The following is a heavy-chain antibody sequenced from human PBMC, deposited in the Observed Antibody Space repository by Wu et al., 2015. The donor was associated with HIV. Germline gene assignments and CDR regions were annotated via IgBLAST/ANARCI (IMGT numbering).Heavy chain of an antibody. CDR1: GYTFSSYT. D-gene: IGHD6-13*01. J-gene: IGHJ4*02. CDR2: ISVYNDNT. V-gene: IGHV1-18*01. CDR3: ARDGGSSWYGSNSYFDY. Sequence: QVQLVQSGAEVKKPGASVRVSCKASGYTFSSYTISWVRQAPGQGLEWMGWISVYNDNTNYAQRFQGRVTMTADTSTSTAYMELRSLKSDDTAVYYCARDGGSSWYGSNSYFDYWGQGNAGHRLL.